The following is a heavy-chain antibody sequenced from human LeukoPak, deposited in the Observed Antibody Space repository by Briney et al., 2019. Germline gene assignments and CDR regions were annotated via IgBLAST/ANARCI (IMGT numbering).Heavy chain of an antibody. CDR3: ANNLFGYFDC. J-gene: IGHJ4*02. CDR2: TSDSGDNT. Sequence: PGGSLRLSCAASGFTFSSYAMSSGRQAPGEGLDRVSSTSDSGDNTYYADSVKGRFITSRDNSKNTLFLQMQSLRAEDTAVYYCANNLFGYFDCWGQGTLVTVSS. D-gene: IGHD3-16*01. V-gene: IGHV3-23*01. CDR1: GFTFSSYA.